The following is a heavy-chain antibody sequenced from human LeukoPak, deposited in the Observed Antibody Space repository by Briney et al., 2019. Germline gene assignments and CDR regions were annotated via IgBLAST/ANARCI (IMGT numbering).Heavy chain of an antibody. Sequence: GGSLRLSCVASGFTFASYGMSWVRQAPGKGLEWVSFITTNGGRTSYADSVEGRFTISRDNPRNTLYMQMNSLRDEDTAVYYCAIMHGYYDGTGYWVQWGQGTLVTVSS. V-gene: IGHV3-23*01. CDR2: ITTNGGRT. CDR1: GFTFASYG. CDR3: AIMHGYYDGTGYWVQ. J-gene: IGHJ1*01. D-gene: IGHD3-22*01.